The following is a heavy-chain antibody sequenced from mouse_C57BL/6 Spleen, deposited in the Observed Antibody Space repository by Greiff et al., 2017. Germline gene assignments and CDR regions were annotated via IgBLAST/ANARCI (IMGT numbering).Heavy chain of an antibody. Sequence: QVQLKASGAELARPGASVKLSCKASGYTFTGYGISWVKQRTGQGLEWIGEIYPRRGNTYYNEKFKCKATLTADKSSRTAYMELRSLTSEDAAVYCCARVDGAMDYWGQGTSVTVSS. CDR2: IYPRRGNT. CDR1: GYTFTGYG. CDR3: ARVDGAMDY. J-gene: IGHJ4*01. V-gene: IGHV1-81*01.